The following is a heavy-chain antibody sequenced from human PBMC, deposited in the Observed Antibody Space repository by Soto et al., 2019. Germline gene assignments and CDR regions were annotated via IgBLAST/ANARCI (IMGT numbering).Heavy chain of an antibody. CDR3: ARVPGYYDFWSGYYSRSFDY. Sequence: PGWSLRLSCAASGFTFSSYAMSWVRQAPGMGLEWVSAISAGGGTTYYADPVKGRFTISRDNSKNMLYLQMNSLRAEDTAVYYCARVPGYYDFWSGYYSRSFDYWGQGTLVTVSS. CDR1: GFTFSSYA. J-gene: IGHJ4*02. CDR2: ISAGGGTT. V-gene: IGHV3-23*01. D-gene: IGHD3-3*01.